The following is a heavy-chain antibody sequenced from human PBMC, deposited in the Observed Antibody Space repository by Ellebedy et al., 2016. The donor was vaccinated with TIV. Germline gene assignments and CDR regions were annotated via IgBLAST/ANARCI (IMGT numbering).Heavy chain of an antibody. CDR3: AKASRGGSYYYGLDV. CDR1: GFTFNDHF. V-gene: IGHV3-23*01. CDR2: ISGSGDTT. Sequence: GESLKISCAASGFTFNDHFMDWVRQAPGEGLEWVSSISGSGDTTYYADSVKGRFTISRDNSNHTLFLQMDSLKAEDTALYYCAKASRGGSYYYGLDVWGQGTRVTVSS. J-gene: IGHJ6*02. D-gene: IGHD3-10*01.